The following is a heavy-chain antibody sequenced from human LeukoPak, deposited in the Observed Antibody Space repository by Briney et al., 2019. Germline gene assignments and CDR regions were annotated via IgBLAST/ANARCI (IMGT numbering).Heavy chain of an antibody. CDR1: GFTFSSYA. CDR2: IKKDGSER. V-gene: IGHV3-7*01. CDR3: ARDLAGPPQEAFDI. Sequence: GGSLRLSCAASGFTFSSYAMHWVRQAPGKGLEWVANIKKDGSERYYVDSVKGRFTISRDNTKKSLYLQMNTLRAEDTAVYYCARDLAGPPQEAFDIWGQGTMVTVSS. J-gene: IGHJ3*02.